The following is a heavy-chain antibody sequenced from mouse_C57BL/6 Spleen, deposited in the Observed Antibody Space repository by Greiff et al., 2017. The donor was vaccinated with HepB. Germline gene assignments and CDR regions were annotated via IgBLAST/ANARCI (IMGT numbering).Heavy chain of an antibody. D-gene: IGHD3-2*02. Sequence: EESGPGLVKPSQSLSLTCSVTGYSITSGYYWNWIRQFPGNKLEWMGYISYDGSNNYNPSLKNRISITRDTSKNQFFLKLNSVTTEDTATYYCARGGAAQATNAMDYWGQGTSVTVSS. V-gene: IGHV3-6*01. CDR3: ARGGAAQATNAMDY. J-gene: IGHJ4*01. CDR1: GYSITSGYY. CDR2: ISYDGSN.